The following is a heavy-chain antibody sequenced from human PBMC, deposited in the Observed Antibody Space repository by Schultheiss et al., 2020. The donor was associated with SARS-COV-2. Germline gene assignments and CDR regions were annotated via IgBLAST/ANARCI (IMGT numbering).Heavy chain of an antibody. D-gene: IGHD2-21*02. Sequence: GESLKISCKASGYTFTGYYMHWVRQAPGQGLEWMGWINPNSGGTNYAQKFQGRVTMTRDTSISTAYMELSRLRSDDTAVYYCASQRAYCGCDCYPQPDFDYWGQGTLVTVSS. J-gene: IGHJ4*02. CDR2: INPNSGGT. CDR3: ASQRAYCGCDCYPQPDFDY. CDR1: GYTFTGYY. V-gene: IGHV1-2*02.